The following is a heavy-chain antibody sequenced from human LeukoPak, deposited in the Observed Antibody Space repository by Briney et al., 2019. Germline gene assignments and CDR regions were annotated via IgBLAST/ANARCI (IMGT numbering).Heavy chain of an antibody. Sequence: SVNVSSKASGGTFSSYAISWVRQATGQGLEWMGRIIPILGIANYAQKFQGSVTITADKSTSTAYMALSSMRSEERGVYYCGRSSSGFCTSALDYWGQGTLVTVSS. CDR2: IIPILGIA. CDR1: GGTFSSYA. J-gene: IGHJ4*02. V-gene: IGHV1-69*04. D-gene: IGHD6-19*01. CDR3: GRSSSGFCTSALDY.